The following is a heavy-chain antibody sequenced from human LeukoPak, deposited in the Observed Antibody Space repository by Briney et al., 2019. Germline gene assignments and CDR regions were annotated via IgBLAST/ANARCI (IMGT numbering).Heavy chain of an antibody. Sequence: PGGSLRLSCAASGFTFSSYSMNWVRQAPGKGLEWVAVISYDGSNKYYADSVKGRFTISRDNSKNTLYLQMNSLRAEDTAVYYCAKELRDIVVVVAANPGNYYYGMDVWGQGTTVTVSS. J-gene: IGHJ6*02. D-gene: IGHD2-15*01. CDR1: GFTFSSYS. CDR2: ISYDGSNK. V-gene: IGHV3-30*18. CDR3: AKELRDIVVVVAANPGNYYYGMDV.